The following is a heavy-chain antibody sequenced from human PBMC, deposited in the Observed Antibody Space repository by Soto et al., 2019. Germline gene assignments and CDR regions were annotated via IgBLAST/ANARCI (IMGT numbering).Heavy chain of an antibody. Sequence: PSETPYLTSTVSGGSISSSSYYWGWIRQPPGKGLEWIGSIYYSGSTYYNPSLKSRVTISVDTSKNQFSLKLSSVTAADTAVYYCARREYSSSSLDPWGQGTLVTVSS. CDR3: ARREYSSSSLDP. CDR1: GGSISSSSYY. V-gene: IGHV4-39*01. J-gene: IGHJ5*02. D-gene: IGHD6-6*01. CDR2: IYYSGST.